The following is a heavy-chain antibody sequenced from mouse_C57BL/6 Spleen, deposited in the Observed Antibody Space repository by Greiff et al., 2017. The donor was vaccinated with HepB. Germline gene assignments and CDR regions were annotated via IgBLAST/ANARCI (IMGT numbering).Heavy chain of an antibody. J-gene: IGHJ3*01. D-gene: IGHD2-5*01. CDR2: ISDGGSYT. V-gene: IGHV5-4*01. Sequence: EVKVEESGGGLVKPGGSLKLSCAASGFTFSSYAMSWVRQTPEKRLEWVATISDGGSYTYYPDNVKGRFTISRDNAKNNLYLQMSHLKSEDTAMYYCAREEGAYYSNPFAYWGQGTLVTVSA. CDR3: AREEGAYYSNPFAY. CDR1: GFTFSSYA.